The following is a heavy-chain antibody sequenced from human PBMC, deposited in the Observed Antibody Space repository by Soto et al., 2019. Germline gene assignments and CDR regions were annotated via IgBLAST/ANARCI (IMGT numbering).Heavy chain of an antibody. D-gene: IGHD3-10*01. CDR1: GGTFSSYS. Sequence: QVQLVQSGAEVKKPGSSVKVSCKASGGTFSSYSINWVRQAPGQGLEWMGEIIPIFGTANYAQKFQGRVTTTADESTSTAYTEPSSPRADDTAVNYPARDGERDTAGSDDWGQGARASVSS. V-gene: IGHV1-69*19. CDR3: ARDGERDTAGSDD. J-gene: IGHJ4*02. CDR2: IIPIFGTA.